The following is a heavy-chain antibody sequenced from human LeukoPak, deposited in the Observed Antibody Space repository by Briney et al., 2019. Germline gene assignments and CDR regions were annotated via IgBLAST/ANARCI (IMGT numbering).Heavy chain of an antibody. D-gene: IGHD6-19*01. CDR2: INPNSGGT. Sequence: ASVKVSCKASGYTFTDYYMHWVRQAPGQGLEWMGWINPNSGGTNYAQKFQGRVTMTRDTSISTAYMELSRLRSDYTAVYYCARERRAVAGPDFDYWGQGTLVTVSS. CDR3: ARERRAVAGPDFDY. J-gene: IGHJ4*02. V-gene: IGHV1-2*02. CDR1: GYTFTDYY.